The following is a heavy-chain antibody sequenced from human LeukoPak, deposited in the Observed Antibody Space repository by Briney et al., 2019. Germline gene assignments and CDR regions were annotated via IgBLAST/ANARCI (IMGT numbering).Heavy chain of an antibody. J-gene: IGHJ3*02. CDR2: VYYSGTT. Sequence: KTSETLSLTCAVSGGSITTYYWSWIRQVPGKGLEWIGYVYYSGTTNYNPSLKSRVTISIDTSKNQFSLKLSSVTAADTAVYYCARDHSNVPTLIDDAFDIWGQGTMVTVSS. D-gene: IGHD3-16*01. CDR1: GGSITTYY. V-gene: IGHV4-59*12. CDR3: ARDHSNVPTLIDDAFDI.